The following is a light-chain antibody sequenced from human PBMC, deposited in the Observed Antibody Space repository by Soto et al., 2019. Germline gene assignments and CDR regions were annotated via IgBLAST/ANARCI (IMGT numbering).Light chain of an antibody. CDR3: QKYNSYS. CDR2: HAS. J-gene: IGKJ1*01. Sequence: IQMNKSPSTLPGSIGGVVTITCLASQSISNWLAWYQQKPGTAPKVLIYHASNLQSGVPSRFSGSGSGTEFTLTISSLKPDDFATYYCQKYNSYSFGQGAKVDIK. CDR1: QSISNW. V-gene: IGKV1-5*01.